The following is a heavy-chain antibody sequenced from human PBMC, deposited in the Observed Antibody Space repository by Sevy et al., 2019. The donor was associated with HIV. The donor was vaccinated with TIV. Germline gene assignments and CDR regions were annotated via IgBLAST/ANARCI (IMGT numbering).Heavy chain of an antibody. D-gene: IGHD3-22*01. V-gene: IGHV3-33*01. CDR1: GFTFSNYA. CDR3: ARGGYYYDNAAYYALDS. Sequence: GGSLRLSCAATGFTFSNYAMHWVRQAPGKGLEWVAIIWSDGAYQYHGDSVRGRFTNSRDNSKNTLYLKMNNVRVEDTAVYYCARGGYYYDNAAYYALDSWGQGTLVTVSS. CDR2: IWSDGAYQ. J-gene: IGHJ4*02.